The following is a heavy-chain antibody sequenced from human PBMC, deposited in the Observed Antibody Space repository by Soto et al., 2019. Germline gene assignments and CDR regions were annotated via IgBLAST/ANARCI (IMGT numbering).Heavy chain of an antibody. J-gene: IGHJ5*02. D-gene: IGHD6-25*01. Sequence: GASVKVSCKASGYTFTGYYIHWVRQAPGQGLEWMGWINPNSGGTNYAQKFQGRVTMTRDTSKSTAYMELSSLRYDDTAVYYCVRGGFLSHDHVIIAPATLGFDPWGQGTLVTVSS. CDR1: GYTFTGYY. V-gene: IGHV1-2*02. CDR2: INPNSGGT. CDR3: VRGGFLSHDHVIIAPATLGFDP.